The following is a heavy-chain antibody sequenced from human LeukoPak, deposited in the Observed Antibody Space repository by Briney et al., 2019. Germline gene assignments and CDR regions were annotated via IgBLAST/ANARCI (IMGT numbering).Heavy chain of an antibody. Sequence: PGGSLRLSCAASGFTVSSNYMSWVRQAPGKGLDWVAVIYSGGITYYADSVKGRFTISRDNSKNTLYLQMNSLRAEDTAVYYCARDPRSGGYYGYWGQGTLVTVSS. V-gene: IGHV3-53*01. CDR2: IYSGGIT. D-gene: IGHD3-22*01. CDR3: ARDPRSGGYYGY. J-gene: IGHJ4*02. CDR1: GFTVSSNY.